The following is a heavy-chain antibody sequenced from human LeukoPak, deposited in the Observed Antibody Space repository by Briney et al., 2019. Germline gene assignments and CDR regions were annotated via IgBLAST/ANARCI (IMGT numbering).Heavy chain of an antibody. J-gene: IGHJ5*02. CDR1: GYSISSGYY. CDR2: INHSGST. D-gene: IGHD6-13*01. Sequence: PSETLSLTCAVSGYSISSGYYWSWIRQPPGKGLEWIGEINHSGSTNYNPSLKSRVTISVDTSKNQFSLKLSSVTAADTAVYYCARGPESIAAATPFDPWGQGTLVTVSS. V-gene: IGHV4-34*01. CDR3: ARGPESIAAATPFDP.